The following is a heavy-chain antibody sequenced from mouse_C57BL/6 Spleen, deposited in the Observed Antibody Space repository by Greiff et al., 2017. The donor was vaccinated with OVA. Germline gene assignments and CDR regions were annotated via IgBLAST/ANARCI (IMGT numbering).Heavy chain of an antibody. CDR1: GYAFSSSW. CDR2: IYPGDGDT. V-gene: IGHV1-82*01. Sequence: QVQLKESGPELVKPGASVKISCKASGYAFSSSWMNWVKQRPGKGLEWIGRIYPGDGDTNYNGKFKGKATLTADKSSSTAYMQLSSLTSEDSAVYFCARERAYYSNYYWYFDVWGTGTTVTVSS. CDR3: ARERAYYSNYYWYFDV. J-gene: IGHJ1*03. D-gene: IGHD2-5*01.